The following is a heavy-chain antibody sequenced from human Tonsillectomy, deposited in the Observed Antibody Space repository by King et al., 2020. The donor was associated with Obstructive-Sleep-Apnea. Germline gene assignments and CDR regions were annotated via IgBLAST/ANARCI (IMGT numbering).Heavy chain of an antibody. D-gene: IGHD3-10*01. V-gene: IGHV5-10-1*03. CDR1: GYSFTSYW. J-gene: IGHJ3*02. CDR2: MEPSDSYT. CDR3: ARHYYGSGSYYGDAFDI. Sequence: QLVQSGAEVKKPGESLRICCKGSGYSFTSYWISWVRQMPGKGLEWMGRMEPSDSYTNYSPSFQGHVTISADKSISTSYLQWSSLKASDTAMYYCARHYYGSGSYYGDAFDIWGQGTMVTVSS.